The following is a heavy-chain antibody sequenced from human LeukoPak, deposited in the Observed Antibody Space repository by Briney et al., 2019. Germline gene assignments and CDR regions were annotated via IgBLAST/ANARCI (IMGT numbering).Heavy chain of an antibody. V-gene: IGHV3-23*01. CDR2: LSGTGLTT. CDR3: ARGSKTAGTIYTFDY. Sequence: GGSLRLSCAASGFTSSTYDFSTYAMSRVRQAPGKGLEWVSGLSGTGLTTFYPDSVKGRFTISRDNSKNTLYLQMNSLRADDTAVYYCARGSKTAGTIYTFDYWGQGTLVTVSS. CDR1: GFTSSTYDFSTYA. D-gene: IGHD6-13*01. J-gene: IGHJ4*02.